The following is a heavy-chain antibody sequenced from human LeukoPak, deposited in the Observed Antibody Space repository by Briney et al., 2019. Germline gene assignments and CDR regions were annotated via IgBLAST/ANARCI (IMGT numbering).Heavy chain of an antibody. CDR3: AREDYDILTGYYWFDP. V-gene: IGHV3-30*02. D-gene: IGHD3-9*01. Sequence: GGSLRLSCAASGFTFDDYGMHWVRQAPGKGLEWVAFIRYDGSNKYYADSVKGRFTISRDNSKNTLYLQMNSLRAEDTAVYYCAREDYDILTGYYWFDPWGQGTLVTVSS. CDR1: GFTFDDYG. J-gene: IGHJ5*02. CDR2: IRYDGSNK.